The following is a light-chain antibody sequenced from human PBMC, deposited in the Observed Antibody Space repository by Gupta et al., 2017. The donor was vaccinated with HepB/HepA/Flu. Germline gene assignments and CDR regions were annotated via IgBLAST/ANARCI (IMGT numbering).Light chain of an antibody. V-gene: IGLV2-11*01. CDR3: SLYTNRHFL. J-gene: IGLJ1*01. Sequence: HSALTQPPSVSGSPGQTVTISCTGSSSDVCSYNYLSWYQQRPGHDRILIIYDVKRRPAGVPDRSSGSKSGNTASLTISGRQAEDEGDYHCSLYTNRHFLFGAGTKVTVL. CDR2: DVK. CDR1: SSDVCSYNY.